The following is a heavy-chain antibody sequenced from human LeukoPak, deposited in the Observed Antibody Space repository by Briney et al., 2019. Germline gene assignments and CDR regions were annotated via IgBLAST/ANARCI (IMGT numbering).Heavy chain of an antibody. J-gene: IGHJ6*02. CDR1: GFTFSSYE. CDR2: ISSSGSTI. V-gene: IGHV3-48*03. Sequence: PGGSLRLSCAASGFTFSSYEMNWVRQAPGKGLEWVSYISSSGSTIYYADPVKGRFTISRDNAKNSLYLQMNSLRAEDTAVYYCARVNIVATIGYYYYGMDVWGQGTTVTVSS. CDR3: ARVNIVATIGYYYYGMDV. D-gene: IGHD5-12*01.